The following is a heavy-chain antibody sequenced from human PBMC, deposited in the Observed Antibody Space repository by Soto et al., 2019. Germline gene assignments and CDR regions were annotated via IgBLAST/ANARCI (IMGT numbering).Heavy chain of an antibody. J-gene: IGHJ4*02. CDR3: ASLSGDYVSY. D-gene: IGHD4-17*01. CDR1: GGSISGYY. V-gene: IGHV4-4*08. CDR2: MYNTGST. Sequence: SETLSLTCTVSGGSISGYYWSWIRQPPGKGLEWIGYMYNTGSTVYNPSLKSRVTISVDTSKNQFSLKLSSVTAADTAVYYCASLSGDYVSYWGQGTLVTVSS.